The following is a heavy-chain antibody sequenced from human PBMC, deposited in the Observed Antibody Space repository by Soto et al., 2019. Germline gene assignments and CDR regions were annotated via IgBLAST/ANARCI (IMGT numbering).Heavy chain of an antibody. CDR2: IYYSGST. CDR1: GGSISSYY. D-gene: IGHD2-15*01. V-gene: IGHV4-59*01. J-gene: IGHJ6*03. CDR3: ARASPLRYCSGGSCYANYYYYYYMDV. Sequence: PSETLSLTCTVSGGSISSYYWSWIRQPPGKGLEWIGYIYYSGSTNYNPSLKSRVTISVDTSKNQFSLKLSSVTAADTAVYYCARASPLRYCSGGSCYANYYYYYYMDVWGKGTTVT.